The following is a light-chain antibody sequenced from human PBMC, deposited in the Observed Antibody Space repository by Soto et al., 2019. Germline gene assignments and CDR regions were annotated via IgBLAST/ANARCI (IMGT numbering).Light chain of an antibody. V-gene: IGKV1-5*01. J-gene: IGKJ1*01. CDR2: DAS. Sequence: DIQMTQSPSTLSASVGDRVTITCRASKSISSWLAWYQQKPGKAPKLLIYDASSLESGVPSRFSGSGSGTEFTLTISSLQPDDFATYYCQQYNSYSQWTFGQGTKVEIK. CDR1: KSISSW. CDR3: QQYNSYSQWT.